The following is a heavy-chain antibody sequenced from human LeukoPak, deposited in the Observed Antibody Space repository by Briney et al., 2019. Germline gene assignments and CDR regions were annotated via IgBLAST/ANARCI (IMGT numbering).Heavy chain of an antibody. CDR1: GFAFSSQD. CDR2: ISYDGSNK. CDR3: ARVGYNYGLDN. V-gene: IGHV3-30-3*01. Sequence: GGSLRLSCAASGFAFSSQDMGWGRQAPGKGLEWVAVISYDGSNKYYADSVKGRFTISRDNARDTLYLQMNSLRAEDTAIYYCARVGYNYGLDNWGQGTLVTVSS. D-gene: IGHD5-18*01. J-gene: IGHJ4*02.